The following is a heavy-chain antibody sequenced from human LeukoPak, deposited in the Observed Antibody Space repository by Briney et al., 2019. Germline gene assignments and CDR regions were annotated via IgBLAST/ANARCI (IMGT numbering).Heavy chain of an antibody. Sequence: GGSLRLSCAASGFTFSDYYMSWIRQAPGKGLEWVSYISSSSTYTDYADSVKGRFTISRDNAKNSLYLQMNSLRAEDTAVYYCAIVPGDCSSTSCFDMYFDYWGQGTLVTVSS. CDR3: AIVPGDCSSTSCFDMYFDY. J-gene: IGHJ4*02. CDR2: ISSSSTYT. CDR1: GFTFSDYY. V-gene: IGHV3-11*06. D-gene: IGHD2-2*01.